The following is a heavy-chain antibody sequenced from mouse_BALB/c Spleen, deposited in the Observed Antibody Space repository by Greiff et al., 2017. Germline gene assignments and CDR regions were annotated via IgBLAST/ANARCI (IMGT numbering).Heavy chain of an antibody. CDR2: IYPGNVNT. V-gene: IGHV1S56*01. CDR3: AGSGGYSFAY. CDR1: GYTFTSYY. Sequence: VQLQQSGPELVKPGASVRISCKASGYTFTSYYIHWVKQRPGQGLEWIGWIYPGNVNTKYNEKFKGKTTLTADKSSSTAYMQLSSLTSEDSAVYFCAGSGGYSFAYWGQGTLVTVSA. D-gene: IGHD2-3*01. J-gene: IGHJ3*01.